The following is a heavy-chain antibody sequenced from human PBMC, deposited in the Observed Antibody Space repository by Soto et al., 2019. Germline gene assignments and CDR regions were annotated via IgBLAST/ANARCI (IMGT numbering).Heavy chain of an antibody. V-gene: IGHV3-23*01. CDR2: FSFYGHRDNT. CDR1: GFTFSGYD. Sequence: EVQLLESGGGLVQPGGSLRLSCVASGFTFSGYDMTWVRHAPGKGLEWVSSFSFYGHRDNTYYADSVKGRFTISRVNSRNTVYLQMDNLRVEDTALYYCAKSLHNDNGGPNDDWDQGTLVTVSS. D-gene: IGHD1-1*01. J-gene: IGHJ4*02. CDR3: AKSLHNDNGGPNDD.